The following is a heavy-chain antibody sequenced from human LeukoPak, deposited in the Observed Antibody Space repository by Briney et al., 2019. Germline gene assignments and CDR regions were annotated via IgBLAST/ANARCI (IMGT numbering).Heavy chain of an antibody. J-gene: IGHJ6*04. Sequence: GGSLRLSCAASGFTFNNYWMSWVRQAPGKGLEWVANIKQDGSEKYYVDSVKGRFTISRDNAKNSLYLQMNSLRAEDTAVYYCARIPVLRFLAPMDVWGKGTTVTVSS. V-gene: IGHV3-7*01. D-gene: IGHD3-3*01. CDR3: ARIPVLRFLAPMDV. CDR2: IKQDGSEK. CDR1: GFTFNNYW.